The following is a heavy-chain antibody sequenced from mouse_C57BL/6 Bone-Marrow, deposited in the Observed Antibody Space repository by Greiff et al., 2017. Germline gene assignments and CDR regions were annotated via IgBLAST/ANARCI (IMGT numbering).Heavy chain of an antibody. CDR1: GFNIKNTY. Sequence: VQLQQSVAELVRPGASVKLSCTASGFNIKNTYMHWVKQRPEQGLEWIGRIDPANGNTKYAPKFQGKATITADTSSNTAYLQLSSLTSEDTAIXYCASPLYYGYDGRYFDYWGQGTTLTVSS. CDR2: IDPANGNT. V-gene: IGHV14-3*01. J-gene: IGHJ2*01. CDR3: ASPLYYGYDGRYFDY. D-gene: IGHD2-2*01.